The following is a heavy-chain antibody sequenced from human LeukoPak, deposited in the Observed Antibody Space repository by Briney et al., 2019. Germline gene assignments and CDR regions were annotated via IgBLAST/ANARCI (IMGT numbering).Heavy chain of an antibody. J-gene: IGHJ6*03. CDR2: ISGSGGST. CDR1: GFTFSSYA. D-gene: IGHD6-19*01. Sequence: GGSLRLSCAASGFTFSSYAMSWVRQAPGKGPEWVSAISGSGGSTYYADSVKGRFTISRDNSKNTLYLQMNSLRAEDTAVYYCAKSVYSSGWYGRDYYYYYMDVWGKGTTVTVSS. V-gene: IGHV3-23*01. CDR3: AKSVYSSGWYGRDYYYYYMDV.